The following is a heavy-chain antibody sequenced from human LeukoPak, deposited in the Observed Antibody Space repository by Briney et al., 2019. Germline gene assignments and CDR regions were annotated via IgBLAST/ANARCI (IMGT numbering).Heavy chain of an antibody. CDR2: IYHSGST. CDR1: GGSISSSSYY. Sequence: PSETLSLTCTVSGGSISSSSYYWGWIRQPPGKGLEWIGSIYHSGSTYYNPSLKSRVTISVDTSKNQFSLKLSSVTAADTAVYYCARTVGGVKEFDNWGQGTLVTVSS. V-gene: IGHV4-39*07. D-gene: IGHD3-16*01. J-gene: IGHJ4*02. CDR3: ARTVGGVKEFDN.